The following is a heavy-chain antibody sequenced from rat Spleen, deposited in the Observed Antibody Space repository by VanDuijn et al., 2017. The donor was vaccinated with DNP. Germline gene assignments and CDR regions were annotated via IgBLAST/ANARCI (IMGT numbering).Heavy chain of an antibody. CDR1: GFSFRDYD. V-gene: IGHV5-27*01. D-gene: IGHD1-6*01. J-gene: IGHJ4*01. CDR3: TTSEAYTTDA. CDR2: MSPTTRSS. Sequence: EVQLVESGGDLVQPGRSLKLSCVASGFSFRDYDMAWVRQAPSKGLEWVACMSPTTRSSYYRDSVRGRFTVSRDDSTSTLYLQMDSLRSEDTATYYCTTSEAYTTDAWGQGTSVTVSS.